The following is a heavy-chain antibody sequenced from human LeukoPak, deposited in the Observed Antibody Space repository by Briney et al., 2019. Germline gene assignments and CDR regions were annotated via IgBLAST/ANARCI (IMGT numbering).Heavy chain of an antibody. CDR3: TREPDVWGTWYFDL. D-gene: IGHD1-7*01. Sequence: PGGSLRLSCAASGFTLSKHDVHWVRQVPGKGLKWISAINVAGDTYYSDSVKGRFTVSRDNARNSVHLQMTSLRAGDTAVYHCTREPDVWGTWYFDLWGRGTQVTVSS. CDR2: INVAGDT. CDR1: GFTLSKHD. J-gene: IGHJ2*01. V-gene: IGHV3-13*01.